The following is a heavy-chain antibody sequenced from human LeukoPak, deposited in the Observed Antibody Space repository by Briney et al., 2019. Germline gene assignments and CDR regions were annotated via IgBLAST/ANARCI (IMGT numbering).Heavy chain of an antibody. CDR3: AKADCRSTSCYMVAWFDP. J-gene: IGHJ5*02. CDR1: GFTFSSYE. V-gene: IGHV3-48*03. CDR2: ISSSGSTI. Sequence: GGSLRLSCAASGFTFSSYEMNWVRQAPGKGLEWVSYISSSGSTIYYADSVKGRFTISRDNSKNTLYLQMNSLRVEDTAIYYCAKADCRSTSCYMVAWFDPWGQGTLVTVSS. D-gene: IGHD2-2*02.